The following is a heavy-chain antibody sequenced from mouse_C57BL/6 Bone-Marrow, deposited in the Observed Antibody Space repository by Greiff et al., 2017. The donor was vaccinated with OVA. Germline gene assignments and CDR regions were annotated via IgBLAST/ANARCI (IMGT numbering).Heavy chain of an antibody. D-gene: IGHD4-1*01. V-gene: IGHV7-3*01. CDR2: IRNKANGYTT. Sequence: EVQLVESGGGLVQPGGSLSLSCAASGFTFTDYYMSWVRQPPGKALEWLGFIRNKANGYTTEYSASVKGRFTISRDNSQSILYLQMNALRAEDSATYYCARITGTDAMDYWGQGTSVTVSS. CDR3: ARITGTDAMDY. CDR1: GFTFTDYY. J-gene: IGHJ4*01.